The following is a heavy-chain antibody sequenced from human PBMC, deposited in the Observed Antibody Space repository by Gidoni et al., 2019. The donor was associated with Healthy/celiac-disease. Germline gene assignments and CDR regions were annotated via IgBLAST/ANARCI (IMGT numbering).Heavy chain of an antibody. CDR1: GWSLSGYY. V-gene: IGHV4-34*01. Sequence: QVQLQQWGAGLLKPSETLSLTCAVYGWSLSGYYWRWTRQPPGKGLEWIGEINHSVSTNYNPSLKRRVTISVETSKNECSRKLSSVTAADTAVYYCARVFSTVHYFDDWGQGTLVTVSS. CDR3: ARVFSTVHYFDD. D-gene: IGHD2-2*01. CDR2: INHSVST. J-gene: IGHJ4*02.